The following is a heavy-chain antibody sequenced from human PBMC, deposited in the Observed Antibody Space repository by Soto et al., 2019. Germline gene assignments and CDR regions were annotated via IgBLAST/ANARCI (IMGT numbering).Heavy chain of an antibody. Sequence: GGSLRLSCAGSGFTVSSYYMSWVRQAPGKGLEWVSVIYSGGSTYYADSVKGRFTISRDNSKNTLYLQMNSLRAEDTAVYYCAKSGGSGRFADAFDIWGQGTMVTVSS. CDR3: AKSGGSGRFADAFDI. J-gene: IGHJ3*02. V-gene: IGHV3-53*01. CDR1: GFTVSSYY. D-gene: IGHD6-19*01. CDR2: IYSGGST.